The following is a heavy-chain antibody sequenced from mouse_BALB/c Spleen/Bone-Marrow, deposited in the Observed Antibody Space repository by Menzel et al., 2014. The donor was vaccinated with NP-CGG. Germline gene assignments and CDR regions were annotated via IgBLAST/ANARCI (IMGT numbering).Heavy chain of an antibody. V-gene: IGHV3-2*02. CDR3: ARSVYYGSSYVDY. CDR2: ISYSGST. CDR1: GYSITSDYA. Sequence: EVQLQESGPGLVKPSQSLSLTCTVTGYSITSDYAWNWIRQFPGNKLEWMGYISYSGSTSYNPSLKSQISITRDTSKNQFFLQLNSVTTEDTATYYCARSVYYGSSYVDYWGQGTTLTVSS. J-gene: IGHJ2*01. D-gene: IGHD1-1*01.